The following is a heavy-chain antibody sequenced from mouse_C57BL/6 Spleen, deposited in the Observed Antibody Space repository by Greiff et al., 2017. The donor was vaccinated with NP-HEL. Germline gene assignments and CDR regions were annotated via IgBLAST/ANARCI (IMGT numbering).Heavy chain of an antibody. J-gene: IGHJ3*01. V-gene: IGHV10-1*01. CDR1: GFSFNTYA. CDR3: VRSHDGYFPFAY. D-gene: IGHD2-3*01. Sequence: EVKLMESGGGLVQPKGSLKLSCAASGFSFNTYAMNWVRQAPGKGLEWVARIRSKSNNYATYYADSVKDRFTISRDDSESMLYLQMNNLKTEDTAMYYCVRSHDGYFPFAYWGRGTLVTVSA. CDR2: IRSKSNNYAT.